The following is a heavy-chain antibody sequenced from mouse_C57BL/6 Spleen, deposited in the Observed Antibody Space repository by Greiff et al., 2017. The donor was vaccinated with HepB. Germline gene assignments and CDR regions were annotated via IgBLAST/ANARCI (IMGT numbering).Heavy chain of an antibody. Sequence: EVKLMESEGGLVQPGSSMKLSCTAFGFTFSDYYMAWVRQVPEKGLEWVANINYDGSSTYYLDSLKSRFIISRDNAKNILYLQMSSLKSEDTATYYCARDRLLGAMDYWGQGTSVTVSS. CDR3: ARDRLLGAMDY. V-gene: IGHV5-16*01. CDR1: GFTFSDYY. CDR2: INYDGSST. D-gene: IGHD1-1*01. J-gene: IGHJ4*01.